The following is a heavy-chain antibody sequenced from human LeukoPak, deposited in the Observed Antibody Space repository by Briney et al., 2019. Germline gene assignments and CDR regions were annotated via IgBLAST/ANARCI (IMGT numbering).Heavy chain of an antibody. J-gene: IGHJ6*02. CDR1: GGSISSYY. V-gene: IGHV4-59*08. D-gene: IGHD4-17*01. CDR2: IYYSGST. CDR3: ARNYGDYEDYYYYGMDV. Sequence: SETLSLTCTVSGGSISSYYWSWIRQPPGKGLEWFGYIYYSGSTNYNPSLKSRVTISVDTSKNQFSLKLSSVTAADTAVYYCARNYGDYEDYYYYGMDVWGQGTTVTVSS.